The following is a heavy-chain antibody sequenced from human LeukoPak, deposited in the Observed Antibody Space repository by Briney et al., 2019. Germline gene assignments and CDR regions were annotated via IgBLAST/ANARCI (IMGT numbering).Heavy chain of an antibody. CDR3: ARDPTFASIAVALRALS. Sequence: ASVKVSCKASGGTFSSYAISWVRQAPGQGLEWMGGIIPIFGTANYAQKFQGRVTITADKSTSTAYMELSSLRSEDTAVYYCARDPTFASIAVALRALSWGQGTLVTVSS. D-gene: IGHD6-19*01. CDR2: IIPIFGTA. CDR1: GGTFSSYA. J-gene: IGHJ5*02. V-gene: IGHV1-69*06.